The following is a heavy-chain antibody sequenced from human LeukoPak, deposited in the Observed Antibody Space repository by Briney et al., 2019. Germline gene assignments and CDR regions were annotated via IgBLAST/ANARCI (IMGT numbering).Heavy chain of an antibody. CDR3: AKDGRYYYDRSDAFDI. V-gene: IGHV3-23*01. D-gene: IGHD3-22*01. CDR2: ISGSGGST. CDR1: GFTFSSYA. Sequence: GGSLRLSCAASGFTFSSYAMSWVRQAPGKGLVWVSAISGSGGSTYYADSVKGRFTISRDNSKNTLYLQMNSLRAEDTAVYYCAKDGRYYYDRSDAFDIWGQGTMVTVSS. J-gene: IGHJ3*02.